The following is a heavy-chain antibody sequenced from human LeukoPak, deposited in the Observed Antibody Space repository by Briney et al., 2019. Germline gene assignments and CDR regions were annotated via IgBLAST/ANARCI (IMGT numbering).Heavy chain of an antibody. CDR3: ARNPVSGSYYSFDY. V-gene: IGHV4-61*02. CDR2: IYTSGST. J-gene: IGHJ4*02. D-gene: IGHD1-26*01. Sequence: SQTLSLTCTVSGGSISSGSYYWSWIRQPAGKGLEWIGRIYTSGSTNYNPSLKSRVTISVDTSKNQFSLKLSSVTAADTAVYYCARNPVSGSYYSFDYWGQGTLVTVSS. CDR1: GGSISSGSYY.